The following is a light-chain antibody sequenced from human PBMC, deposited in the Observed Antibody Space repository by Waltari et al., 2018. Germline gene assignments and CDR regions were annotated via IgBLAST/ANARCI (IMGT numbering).Light chain of an antibody. CDR2: AAP. CDR3: QQYGSSPVT. CDR1: QRLRSYF. V-gene: IGKV3-20*01. Sequence: EIVLTQSPDTLSLSPGEGATLSCRASQRLRSYFLAWYQHKPGQGPRLLIYAAPSRATGIPGRFRGGKSGSDFILTISRLEPEDFAVYYCQQYGSSPVTFGQGTRLEIK. J-gene: IGKJ5*01.